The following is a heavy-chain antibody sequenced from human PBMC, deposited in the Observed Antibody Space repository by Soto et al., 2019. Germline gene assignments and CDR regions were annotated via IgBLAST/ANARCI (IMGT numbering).Heavy chain of an antibody. V-gene: IGHV4-34*01. D-gene: IGHD4-17*01. CDR1: GGSFSGYY. CDR3: ARPYGDYGYGMDV. J-gene: IGHJ6*02. Sequence: SETLSLTCAVYGGSFSGYYWSWIRQPPGKGLEWIGEINHSGSTNYNPSLKSRVTISVDTSKNQFSLKLSSVTAADTAVYYCARPYGDYGYGMDVWGQGTTVTVYS. CDR2: INHSGST.